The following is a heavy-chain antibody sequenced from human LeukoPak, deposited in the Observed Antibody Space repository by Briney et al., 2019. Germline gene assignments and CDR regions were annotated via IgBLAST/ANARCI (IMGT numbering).Heavy chain of an antibody. CDR3: ARDLYYYGSGSYFDY. J-gene: IGHJ4*02. Sequence: GGSLTLSCAASGFTFSSYWMSWVRQAPGKGLEWVANIKQDGSEKYYVDSVKGRFTISRDNAKNSLYLQMNSLRAEDTAVYYCARDLYYYGSGSYFDYWGQGTLVTVSS. CDR1: GFTFSSYW. D-gene: IGHD3-10*01. V-gene: IGHV3-7*03. CDR2: IKQDGSEK.